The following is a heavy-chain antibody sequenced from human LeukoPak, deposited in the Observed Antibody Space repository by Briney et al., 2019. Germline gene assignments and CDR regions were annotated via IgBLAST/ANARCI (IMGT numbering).Heavy chain of an antibody. D-gene: IGHD2-2*01. V-gene: IGHV3-30*02. CDR1: GFTFNHYG. J-gene: IGHJ5*02. CDR3: AKNRLRVPAAMGWFDP. CDR2: IRYDGGDK. Sequence: GGSLRLSCAASGFTFNHYGMHWVRQAPGKGLEWVAFIRYDGGDKYYADSVKGRFTISRDNSKNTLYLQMNSLRAEDTAVYYCAKNRLRVPAAMGWFDPWGQGTLVTVSS.